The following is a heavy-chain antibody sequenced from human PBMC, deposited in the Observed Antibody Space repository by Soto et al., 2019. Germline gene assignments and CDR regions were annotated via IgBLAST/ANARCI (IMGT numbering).Heavy chain of an antibody. D-gene: IGHD3-10*01. CDR1: GDSVSSNSAA. Sequence: SQTLSLTCVISGDSVSSNSAAWNWIRQSPSRGLEWLGRTYYRSKWYNDYAVSVKSRITVNPDTSKNQFSLQLNSVTPEDTAVYYCARADYYGSGSYSTGFRAAFDIWGQGTMVTVSS. V-gene: IGHV6-1*01. CDR3: ARADYYGSGSYSTGFRAAFDI. J-gene: IGHJ3*02. CDR2: TYYRSKWYN.